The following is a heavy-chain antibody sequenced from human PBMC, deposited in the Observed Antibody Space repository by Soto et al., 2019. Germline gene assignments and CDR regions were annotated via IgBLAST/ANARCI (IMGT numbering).Heavy chain of an antibody. Sequence: GGSLRLSCAASGFTFSSYAMSWVRQAPGKGLEWVSAISGSGGSTYYADSVKGRFTISRDNSKNTLYLQMNSLRAEDTAVYYCAKGIMEYQLLTYYFYYWGQGTLVTVSS. CDR2: ISGSGGST. J-gene: IGHJ4*02. D-gene: IGHD2-2*01. V-gene: IGHV3-23*01. CDR1: GFTFSSYA. CDR3: AKGIMEYQLLTYYFYY.